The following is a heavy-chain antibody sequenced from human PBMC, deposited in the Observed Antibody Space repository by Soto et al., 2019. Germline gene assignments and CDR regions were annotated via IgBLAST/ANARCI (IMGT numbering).Heavy chain of an antibody. CDR2: VNEDGTEK. J-gene: IGHJ4*02. CDR3: SHTGV. Sequence: EVQMVESGGGLVQPGGSLRLSCAASGFSFSTYWMYWVRQAPGKGLEWVANVNEDGTEKNYVDSVKGRFTISRDNAKNSRYLQMNGRRAKDTAVFYCSHTGVGGQGPLVTVSS. CDR1: GFSFSTYW. D-gene: IGHD2-15*01. V-gene: IGHV3-7*01.